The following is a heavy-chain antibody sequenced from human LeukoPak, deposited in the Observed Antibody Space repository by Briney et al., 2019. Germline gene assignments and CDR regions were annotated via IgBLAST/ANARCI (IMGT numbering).Heavy chain of an antibody. Sequence: LAESLKISCKGSGYSFTSYWIGWVRQMPGKGLEWMGIIYTSDSDSRYSPSFQGQVTMSADKSITTAYLQWSSLKASDTGMYYCARGGGYYVYWGQGTLVTVSS. CDR1: GYSFTSYW. J-gene: IGHJ4*02. D-gene: IGHD1-26*01. V-gene: IGHV5-51*01. CDR3: ARGGGYYVY. CDR2: IYTSDSDS.